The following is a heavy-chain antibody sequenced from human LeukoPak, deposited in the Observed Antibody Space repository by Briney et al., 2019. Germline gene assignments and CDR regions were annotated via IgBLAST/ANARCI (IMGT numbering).Heavy chain of an antibody. Sequence: GGSLRLSCAASGFTFDDYTMHWVRQAPGKGLEWVSLISWDGGSTYYADSVKGRFTISRDISKNSLYLQMNSLRTEDTALYYCAKALEYSGSYCPDYWGQGTLVTVSS. D-gene: IGHD1-26*01. V-gene: IGHV3-43*01. CDR2: ISWDGGST. CDR3: AKALEYSGSYCPDY. CDR1: GFTFDDYT. J-gene: IGHJ4*02.